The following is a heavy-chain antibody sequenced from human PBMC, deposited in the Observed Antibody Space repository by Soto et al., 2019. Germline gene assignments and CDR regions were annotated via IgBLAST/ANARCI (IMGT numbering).Heavy chain of an antibody. V-gene: IGHV1-69*13. J-gene: IGHJ4*02. CDR3: ARGSGGFYSSHVTFDY. CDR1: GGTFSSYA. D-gene: IGHD6-19*01. CDR2: IIPIFGTA. Sequence: SVKVSCKASGGTFSSYAISWVREAPGQGLEWMGGIIPIFGTANYAQKFQGRVTITADESTSTAYMELSSLRSEDTAVYYCARGSGGFYSSHVTFDYWGQGTLVTVSS.